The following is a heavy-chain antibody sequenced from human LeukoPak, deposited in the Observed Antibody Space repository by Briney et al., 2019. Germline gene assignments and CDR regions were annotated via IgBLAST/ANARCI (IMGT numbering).Heavy chain of an antibody. CDR3: ANNGRYYYDSSGYYYSY. CDR1: GFTFSSYA. Sequence: PGGSLRLSCAASGFTFSSYAMSWVRQAPGKGLEWVSAISGSGGSTYYADSVKGRFTISRDNSKNTLYLQMNSLGAEDTAVYYCANNGRYYYDSSGYYYSYWGQGTLVTVSS. V-gene: IGHV3-23*01. J-gene: IGHJ4*02. CDR2: ISGSGGST. D-gene: IGHD3-22*01.